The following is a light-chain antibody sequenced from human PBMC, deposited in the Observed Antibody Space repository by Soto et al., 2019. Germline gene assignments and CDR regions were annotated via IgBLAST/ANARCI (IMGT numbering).Light chain of an antibody. V-gene: IGKV3-20*01. Sequence: EILLTQSPGTLSLSPGESAILSCRASQSLGTRYLAWYQQMPGRAPRLLIHGASIRAAGIPDRFSGSGSGTDFTLTINRLEPEDFAVYYCHHYDNSPPFPFGPGTRVDI. J-gene: IGKJ3*01. CDR1: QSLGTRY. CDR2: GAS. CDR3: HHYDNSPPFP.